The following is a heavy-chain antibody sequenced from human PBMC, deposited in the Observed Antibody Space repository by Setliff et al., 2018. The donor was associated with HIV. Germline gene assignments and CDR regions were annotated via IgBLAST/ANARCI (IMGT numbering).Heavy chain of an antibody. J-gene: IGHJ3*02. CDR2: FDPEDGET. CDR1: GYTLTELS. V-gene: IGHV1-24*01. D-gene: IGHD3-16*01. CDR3: ATDRPTYYDHVRGSPNGRKAFDI. Sequence: ASVHVSCQISGYTLTELSLHWVRQAPGKGLEWMGSFDPEDGETTYAQKFQGRVTMPEDTSTDTAYMELNSLRSEDTTVYYCATDRPTYYDHVRGSPNGRKAFDIWGQGTMVTVSS.